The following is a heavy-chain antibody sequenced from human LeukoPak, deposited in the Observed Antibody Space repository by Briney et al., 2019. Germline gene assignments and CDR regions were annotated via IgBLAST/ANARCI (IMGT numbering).Heavy chain of an antibody. J-gene: IGHJ4*02. CDR3: ARDLNRLLWFGELLLDY. CDR1: GFTFSSYW. V-gene: IGHV3-7*01. D-gene: IGHD3-10*01. Sequence: GGSLRLSCAASGFTFSSYWVSWVRQAPGKGLEWVANIKQDGSEKYYVDSVKGRFTISRDNAKNSLYLQMNSLRAEDTAVYYCARDLNRLLWFGELLLDYWGQGTLVTVSS. CDR2: IKQDGSEK.